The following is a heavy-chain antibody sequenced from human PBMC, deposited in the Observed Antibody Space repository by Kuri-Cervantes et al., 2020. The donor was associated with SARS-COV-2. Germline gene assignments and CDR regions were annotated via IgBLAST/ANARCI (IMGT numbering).Heavy chain of an antibody. CDR2: IYYSGST. D-gene: IGHD3-22*01. V-gene: IGHV4-59*01. CDR1: GGSISSYY. J-gene: IGHJ4*02. CDR3: ARPSYYDSRPHLYYFDF. Sequence: SETLSLTCTVSGGSISSYYWSWIRQPPGKGLEWIGYIYYSGSTNYNPSLKSRVTISVDTSKNQFSLKLSSVTAADTAVYYCARPSYYDSRPHLYYFDFWGQGSLVTVSS.